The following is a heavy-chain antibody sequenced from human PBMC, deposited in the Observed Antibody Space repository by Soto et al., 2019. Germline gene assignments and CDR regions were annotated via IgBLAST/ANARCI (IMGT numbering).Heavy chain of an antibody. V-gene: IGHV1-18*01. Sequence: ASVKVSCKASGYTFTNYGISWVRQAPGQGLEWMGWISAYNGNTNYAQKIQGRVTMTTDTSTSTAYMELRSLRSDDTAVYYCARGRTSSPASYVMDVWGEGTMVTVSS. D-gene: IGHD6-13*01. CDR1: GYTFTNYG. CDR3: ARGRTSSPASYVMDV. CDR2: ISAYNGNT. J-gene: IGHJ6*04.